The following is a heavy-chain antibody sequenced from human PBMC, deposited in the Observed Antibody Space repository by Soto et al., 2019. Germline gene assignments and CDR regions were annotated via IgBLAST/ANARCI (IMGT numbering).Heavy chain of an antibody. V-gene: IGHV1-24*01. J-gene: IGHJ6*04. CDR1: GYTLTELS. D-gene: IGHD6-6*01. CDR3: ATGGPEYSSASSNCHSGMDV. CDR2: FDPEDGET. Sequence: ASVKVSCKVSGYTLTELSMHWVRQAPGKGLEWMGGFDPEDGETTYAQKFQGRVTMTEDTSTDTAYMELSSLRSEDTAVYYCATGGPEYSSASSNCHSGMDVWGEGTRVTVCS.